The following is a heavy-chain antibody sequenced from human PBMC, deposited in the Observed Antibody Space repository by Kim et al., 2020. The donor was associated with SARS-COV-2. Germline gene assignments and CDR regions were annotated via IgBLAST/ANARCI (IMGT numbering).Heavy chain of an antibody. D-gene: IGHD3-10*01. V-gene: IGHV4-39*01. CDR3: ARPGGSGSYPLNWFDP. Sequence: SLKSRVTISVDTSKNQFSLKLSSVTAADTAVYYCARPGGSGSYPLNWFDPWGQGTLVTVSS. J-gene: IGHJ5*02.